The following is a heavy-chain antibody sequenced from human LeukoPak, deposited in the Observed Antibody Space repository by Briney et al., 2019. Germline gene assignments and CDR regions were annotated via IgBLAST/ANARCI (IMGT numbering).Heavy chain of an antibody. V-gene: IGHV3-23*01. CDR2: ISGSGGRT. CDR1: GITFDIYA. Sequence: PVGSLRLSCAAAGITFDIYAMSWVRQAPGKGLEGISVISGSGGRTSYADSVKGRFIISRSNSKNTLHLQMHSLRAEDTAVYYCVKEKLAYCGGDCFGEYFQDWGQGTRVTVSS. D-gene: IGHD2-21*02. J-gene: IGHJ1*01. CDR3: VKEKLAYCGGDCFGEYFQD.